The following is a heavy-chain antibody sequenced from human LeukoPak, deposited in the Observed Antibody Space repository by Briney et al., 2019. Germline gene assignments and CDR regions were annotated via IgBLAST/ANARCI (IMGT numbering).Heavy chain of an antibody. CDR2: ISSASNTI. D-gene: IGHD3-10*01. J-gene: IGHJ5*02. Sequence: GESLRLSCAASGFTFSSYSMNWVRQAPGKGPEWISYISSASNTIYYADSVKGRFTISRDNAKNSVYLQMNSLRAEDTAMYYCARDGWFGDYNWFDPWGQGTLVTVSS. V-gene: IGHV3-48*01. CDR3: ARDGWFGDYNWFDP. CDR1: GFTFSSYS.